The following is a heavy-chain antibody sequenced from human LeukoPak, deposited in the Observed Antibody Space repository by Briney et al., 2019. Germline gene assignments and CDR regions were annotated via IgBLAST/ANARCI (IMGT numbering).Heavy chain of an antibody. CDR3: AHATTVTLFQH. V-gene: IGHV3-21*01. CDR2: NSSSSSYI. Sequence: GGSLRLSCAASGFTFSSYSMNWVRQAPGKGLEWVSSNSSSSSYIYYADSVKGRFTISRDNAKNSLYLQMNSLRAEDTAVYYCAHATTVTLFQHWGQGTLVTVSS. J-gene: IGHJ1*01. CDR1: GFTFSSYS. D-gene: IGHD4-17*01.